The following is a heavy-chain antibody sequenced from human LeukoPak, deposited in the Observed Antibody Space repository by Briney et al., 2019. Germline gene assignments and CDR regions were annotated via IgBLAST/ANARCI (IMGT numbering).Heavy chain of an antibody. CDR3: ARRSAARDAFDI. Sequence: GGSLRLSCAASGFTFSDYYMSWIRQAPGKGLEWVSYISNSGSTIYYADSVKGRFTISRDNAKNTLYLQMNSLRAEDTAVYYCARRSAARDAFDIWGQGTMVTVSS. V-gene: IGHV3-11*04. D-gene: IGHD6-6*01. CDR2: ISNSGSTI. J-gene: IGHJ3*02. CDR1: GFTFSDYY.